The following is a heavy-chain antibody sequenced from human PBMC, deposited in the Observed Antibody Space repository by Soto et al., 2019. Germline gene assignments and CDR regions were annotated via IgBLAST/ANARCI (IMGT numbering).Heavy chain of an antibody. CDR1: GFTFSNYA. Sequence: PGGSLRLSCTASGFTFSNYAMSWVRQAPGKGLEWVSGISGSGVSTYYADSVKGRFTISRDNSKNTLYLEMISLRAEDTAVYYCAKDEIAAPEAYSYHGVDVWGQGTTVTVSS. CDR2: ISGSGVST. CDR3: AKDEIAAPEAYSYHGVDV. J-gene: IGHJ6*02. D-gene: IGHD6-25*01. V-gene: IGHV3-23*01.